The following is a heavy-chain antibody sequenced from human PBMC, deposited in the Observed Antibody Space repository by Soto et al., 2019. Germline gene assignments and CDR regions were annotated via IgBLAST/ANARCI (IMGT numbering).Heavy chain of an antibody. CDR1: GFTFTDYY. Sequence: GGSLRLSCAASGFTFTDYYMSWIRQAPGKGLEWVSYISSSSSYTNYADSVKGRFTISRDNAKNTLYLQMNSLRAEDTSVYYCVRDDICVGIHYWGLGTLVTVTS. V-gene: IGHV3-11*05. D-gene: IGHD1-26*01. CDR2: ISSSSSYT. CDR3: VRDDICVGIHY. J-gene: IGHJ4*02.